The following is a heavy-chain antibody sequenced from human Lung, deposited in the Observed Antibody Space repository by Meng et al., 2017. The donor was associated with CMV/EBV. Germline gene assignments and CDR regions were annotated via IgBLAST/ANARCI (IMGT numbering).Heavy chain of an antibody. D-gene: IGHD3-3*01. CDR3: AKGGEWLALDY. V-gene: IGHV3-23*03. CDR2: IYSGDIST. Sequence: GGSLRLXCVASGFTFSDYAMTWVRQAPGKGLEWVSTIYSGDISTFYADSVKGRFTISRDSSKNTLYLQMNSLRAEGTALYYCAKGGEWLALDYWGQGTLVTVSS. CDR1: GFTFSDYA. J-gene: IGHJ4*02.